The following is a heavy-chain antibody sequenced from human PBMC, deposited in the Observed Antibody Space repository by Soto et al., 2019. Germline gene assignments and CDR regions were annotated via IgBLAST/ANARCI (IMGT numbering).Heavy chain of an antibody. CDR2: IYYSGST. CDR1: GGSVNTYY. V-gene: IGHV4-59*02. Sequence: SETLSLTCTVSGGSVNTYYWNWIRQPPGKGLEWIGYIYYSGSTNYNPSLKSRVTISVDTSKNQFSLKLSSVTAADTAVYYCARAGYSGYDLGYYFDYWGQGTLVTV. CDR3: ARAGYSGYDLGYYFDY. D-gene: IGHD5-12*01. J-gene: IGHJ4*02.